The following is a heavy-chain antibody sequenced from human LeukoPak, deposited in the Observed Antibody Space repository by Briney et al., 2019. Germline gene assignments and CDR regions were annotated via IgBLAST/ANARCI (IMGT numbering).Heavy chain of an antibody. V-gene: IGHV1-18*01. CDR3: ARDKGGSYYDYGAALNWFDP. CDR1: GYTFTSYG. Sequence: ASVKVSCKASGYTFTSYGISWVRQAPGQGLEWMGWISAYNGNTNYAQKLQGRVTMTTDTSTSTAYMELRSLRSDDTAVYYGARDKGGSYYDYGAALNWFDPWGQGTLVTVSS. CDR2: ISAYNGNT. D-gene: IGHD1-26*01. J-gene: IGHJ5*02.